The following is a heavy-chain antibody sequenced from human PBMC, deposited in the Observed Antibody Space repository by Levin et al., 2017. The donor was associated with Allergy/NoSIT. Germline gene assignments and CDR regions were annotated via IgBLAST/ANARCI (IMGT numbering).Heavy chain of an antibody. CDR3: ARRTTGTTGIDY. CDR2: IYYSGST. Sequence: SQTLSLTCTVSGGSISSYYWSWIRQPPGKGLEWIGYIYYSGSTNYNPSLKSRVTISVDTSKNQFSLKLSSVTAADTAVYYCARRTTGTTGIDYWGQGTLVTVSS. V-gene: IGHV4-59*08. CDR1: GGSISSYY. J-gene: IGHJ4*02. D-gene: IGHD1-1*01.